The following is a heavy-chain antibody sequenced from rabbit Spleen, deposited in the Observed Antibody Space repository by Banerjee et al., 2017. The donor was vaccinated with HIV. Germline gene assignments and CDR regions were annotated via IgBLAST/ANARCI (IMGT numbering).Heavy chain of an antibody. D-gene: IGHD2-1*01. CDR2: IYGGSSGCS. J-gene: IGHJ4*01. CDR1: GLSLTNNDV. V-gene: IGHV1S40*01. Sequence: QSLEESGGDLVKHGASLIITCTASGLSLTNNDVMCWVRQDPGKGLELSACIYGGSSGCSYYASWAKGRFTISKTSSTTVTLQMTSLTAAYTAAYFCMRDPHTIPNLWGPGTLVTVS. CDR3: MRDPHTIPNL.